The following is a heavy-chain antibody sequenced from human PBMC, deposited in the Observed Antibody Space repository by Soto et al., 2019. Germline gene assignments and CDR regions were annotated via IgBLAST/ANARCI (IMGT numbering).Heavy chain of an antibody. CDR2: ITFRGDYT. V-gene: IGHV3-23*01. Sequence: EVQLLESGGGLVQPGGSLRLSCAASGFTFSSYAMSWVRQAPGKGLEWLAGITFRGDYTYYADSVKGRFTLSRDNSRNRLDLQRNSLTVEDTALYYCAKLGTMGGFDYWGQGTLVTVSS. CDR3: AKLGTMGGFDY. CDR1: GFTFSSYA. J-gene: IGHJ4*02. D-gene: IGHD1-26*01.